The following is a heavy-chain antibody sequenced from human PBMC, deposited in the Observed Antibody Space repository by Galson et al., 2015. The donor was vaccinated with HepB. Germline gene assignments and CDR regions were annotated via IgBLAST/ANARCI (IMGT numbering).Heavy chain of an antibody. CDR3: ARVHIVVVTAIQ. V-gene: IGHV1-3*01. CDR2: INAGNGNT. CDR1: GYTFTSYA. J-gene: IGHJ4*02. D-gene: IGHD2-21*02. Sequence: SVKVSCKASGYTFTSYAMHWVRQAPGQRLEWKGWINAGNGNTKYSQKFQGRVTITRDTSASTAYMELSSLRSEDTAVYYCARVHIVVVTAIQWGQGTLVTVSS.